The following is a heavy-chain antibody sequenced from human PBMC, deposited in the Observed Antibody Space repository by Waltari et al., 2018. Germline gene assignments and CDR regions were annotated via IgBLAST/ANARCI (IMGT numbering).Heavy chain of an antibody. V-gene: IGHV1-24*01. CDR3: ATAHYDSSGYPYYFDY. D-gene: IGHD3-22*01. Sequence: QVQLVQSGAEVKKPGASVKVSCKVSGYTLTELSMHWVRQAPGKGLEWMGGFVPEDGETIYEQKFQGRVTMTEDTSTDTAYMELSSLRAEDTAVYYCATAHYDSSGYPYYFDYWGQGTLVTVSS. CDR1: GYTLTELS. CDR2: FVPEDGET. J-gene: IGHJ4*02.